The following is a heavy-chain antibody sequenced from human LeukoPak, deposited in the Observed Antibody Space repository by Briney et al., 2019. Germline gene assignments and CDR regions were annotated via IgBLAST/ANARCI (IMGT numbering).Heavy chain of an antibody. CDR3: ARGTVTTGYFDY. CDR1: GVSISSNY. D-gene: IGHD4-17*01. V-gene: IGHV4-59*01. J-gene: IGHJ4*02. CDR2: LHYHGGT. Sequence: SETLSLTCTVSGVSISSNYWSWIRQPPGKGLEWIGYLHYHGGTNYYPSLKSRVTTSVDTSKNQFSLKLRSVSAADTAVYYCARGTVTTGYFDYWGQGILVAVSS.